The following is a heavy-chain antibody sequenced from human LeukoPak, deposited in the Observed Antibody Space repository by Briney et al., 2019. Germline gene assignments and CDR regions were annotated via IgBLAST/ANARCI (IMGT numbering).Heavy chain of an antibody. Sequence: GASVKVSCKASGYTFTSYGISWVRQAPGQGLEWMGMIYPRDGSTSYAQKLQGRVTVTRDTSTSTVHMELSGLRSEDTAVYYCARDQEGFDYWGQGTLVTVSS. J-gene: IGHJ4*02. CDR1: GYTFTSYG. CDR2: IYPRDGST. V-gene: IGHV1-46*01. CDR3: ARDQEGFDY.